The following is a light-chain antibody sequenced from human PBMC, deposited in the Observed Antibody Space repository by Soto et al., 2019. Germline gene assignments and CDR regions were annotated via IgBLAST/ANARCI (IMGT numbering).Light chain of an antibody. CDR3: KQYSSSLYT. CDR1: QSVSSVY. V-gene: IGKV3-20*01. CDR2: SAS. J-gene: IGKJ2*01. Sequence: EIVLTQSPGTLSLSPGEGATLSCRASQSVSSVYLAWYQQKPGQAPRLLIYSASTRAAGIPDRFSGSGSGTDFTLTISRREPEDFEVYYCKQYSSSLYTFGQGPKLEIK.